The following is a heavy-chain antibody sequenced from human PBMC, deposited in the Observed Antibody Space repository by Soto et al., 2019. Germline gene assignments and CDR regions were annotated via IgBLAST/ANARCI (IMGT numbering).Heavy chain of an antibody. CDR2: ISSSSSTI. Sequence: PGGSLRLSCAASGFTFSSYSMNWVRQAPGKGLEWVSYISSSSSTIYYADSVKGRFTISRDNAKNSLYLQMNSLRAEDTAVYYCARDLVVPAAHGGYYYYYMDVWGKGTTVTVSS. D-gene: IGHD2-2*01. CDR3: ARDLVVPAAHGGYYYYYMDV. CDR1: GFTFSSYS. V-gene: IGHV3-48*01. J-gene: IGHJ6*03.